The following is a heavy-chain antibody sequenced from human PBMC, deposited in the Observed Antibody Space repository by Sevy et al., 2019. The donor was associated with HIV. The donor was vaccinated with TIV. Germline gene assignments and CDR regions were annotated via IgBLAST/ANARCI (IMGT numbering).Heavy chain of an antibody. CDR3: ARAMRSSYYYYYMDV. J-gene: IGHJ6*03. CDR1: GGTFSSYA. D-gene: IGHD1-26*01. Sequence: ASVKVSCKASGGTFSSYAISWVRQAPGQWLEWMGGIIPIFGTANYAQKFQGRVTITADKSTSTAYMELSSLRSEDTAVYYCARAMRSSYYYYYMDVWGKGTTVTVSS. CDR2: IIPIFGTA. V-gene: IGHV1-69*06.